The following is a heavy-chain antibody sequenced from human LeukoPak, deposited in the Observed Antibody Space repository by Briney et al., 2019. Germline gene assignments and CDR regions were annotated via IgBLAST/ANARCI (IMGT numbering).Heavy chain of an antibody. CDR3: ARDWRQDDAFDI. V-gene: IGHV1-69*13. CDR2: IIPIFGTA. Sequence: PLASVKVSCKASGGTFSSYAISWVRQAPGQGLEWMGGIIPIFGTANYAQKFQGRVTITADESTSTAYMELSRLRSDDTAVYYCARDWRQDDAFDIWGQGTMVTVSS. J-gene: IGHJ3*02. CDR1: GGTFSSYA. D-gene: IGHD6-25*01.